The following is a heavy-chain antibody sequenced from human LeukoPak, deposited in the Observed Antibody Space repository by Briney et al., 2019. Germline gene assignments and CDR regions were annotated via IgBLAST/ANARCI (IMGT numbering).Heavy chain of an antibody. CDR1: GGSFSGYY. Sequence: PSETLSLTCAAYGGSFSGYYWSWIRQPPGKGLEWIGEINHSGSTNYNPSLKSRVTISVDTSKNQFSLKLSSVTAADTAVYYCTRQDYYGSGSYYGDYWGQGTLVTVSS. J-gene: IGHJ4*02. CDR3: TRQDYYGSGSYYGDY. CDR2: INHSGST. D-gene: IGHD3-10*01. V-gene: IGHV4-34*01.